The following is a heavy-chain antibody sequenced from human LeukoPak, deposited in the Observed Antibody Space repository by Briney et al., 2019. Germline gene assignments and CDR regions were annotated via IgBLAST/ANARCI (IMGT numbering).Heavy chain of an antibody. Sequence: SETLSLTCTVSGGSISSSSPYYWGWIRQPPGKGLEWIGSMYYSGSTYYNPSLKSRVTIFVDTSKNQFSLKVRSVAAADTALYYCVKHTHSGYDLSHWGQGTLVTVSS. J-gene: IGHJ4*02. CDR2: MYYSGST. CDR3: VKHTHSGYDLSH. V-gene: IGHV4-39*01. D-gene: IGHD5-12*01. CDR1: GGSISSSSPYY.